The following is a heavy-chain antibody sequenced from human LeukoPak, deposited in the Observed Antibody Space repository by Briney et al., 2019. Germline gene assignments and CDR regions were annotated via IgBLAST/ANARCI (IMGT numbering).Heavy chain of an antibody. D-gene: IGHD3-3*01. V-gene: IGHV3-66*01. J-gene: IGHJ4*02. CDR3: ARTVLRFLEWLPNGKGFDY. CDR1: GLTVTSNY. Sequence: GGSLRLSCAASGLTVTSNYMTWVRQAPGKGLEWVAIIYSGGYTDYADSVKGRFTISRDNSKNTLYLQMNSLRAEDTAVYYCARTVLRFLEWLPNGKGFDYWGQGTLVTVSS. CDR2: IYSGGYT.